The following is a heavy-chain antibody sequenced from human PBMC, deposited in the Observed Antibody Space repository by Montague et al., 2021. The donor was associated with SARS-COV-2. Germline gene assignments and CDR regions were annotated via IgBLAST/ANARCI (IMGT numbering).Heavy chain of an antibody. CDR1: GGSIRSYY. D-gene: IGHD3-3*01. CDR2: IYYTGET. V-gene: IGHV4-59*01. J-gene: IGHJ4*02. Sequence: SETPSLTCSFSGGSIRSYYWSWIRLPPGKALEWLGYIYYTGETTXNPSLKSRVTISVDTSRSQFSLRLTSVTAADTAVYFCARFWSGYVDKWSQGTLVTVSS. CDR3: ARFWSGYVDK.